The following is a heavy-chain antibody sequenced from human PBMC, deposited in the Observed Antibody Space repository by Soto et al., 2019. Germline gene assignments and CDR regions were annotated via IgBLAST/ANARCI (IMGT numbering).Heavy chain of an antibody. J-gene: IGHJ3*02. V-gene: IGHV1-69*01. CDR1: GGTFSSYA. CDR2: IIPIFGTA. Sequence: ASVKDSCKASGGTFSSYAISWVRQAPGQGLEWMGGIIPIFGTANYAQKFQGRVTITADESTSTAYMELSSLRSEDMAVYYCAREAGDGAFDIWGQGTMVTVSS. D-gene: IGHD7-27*01. CDR3: AREAGDGAFDI.